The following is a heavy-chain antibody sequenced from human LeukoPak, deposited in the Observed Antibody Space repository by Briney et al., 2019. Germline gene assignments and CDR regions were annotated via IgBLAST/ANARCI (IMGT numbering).Heavy chain of an antibody. D-gene: IGHD6-19*01. CDR1: GDTFTGYY. Sequence: GASVKVSCKASGDTFTGYYVHWVRQAPGQGLEWMGRIHPNTGSTHCAEKFEGRATMTRDTSITTAYMELTRLRSDDTAVYYCARAPLYTSGWYYFNSWGQGTLVTVPS. J-gene: IGHJ4*02. CDR2: IHPNTGST. V-gene: IGHV1-2*06. CDR3: ARAPLYTSGWYYFNS.